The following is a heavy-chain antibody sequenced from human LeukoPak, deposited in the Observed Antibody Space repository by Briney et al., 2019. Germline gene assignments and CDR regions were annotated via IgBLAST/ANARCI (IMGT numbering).Heavy chain of an antibody. CDR1: GYTFTSYG. CDR2: ISAYNGNT. J-gene: IGHJ4*02. CDR3: ARDSRGSGYYDYFDY. V-gene: IGHV1-18*01. Sequence: GASVKVSCKASGYTFTSYGISWVRQAPGQGLEWMGWISAYNGNTNYAQKLQGRVTMTTDTSASTAYMELRSLRSDDTAVYYCARDSRGSGYYDYFDYWGQRTLVTVSS. D-gene: IGHD3-3*01.